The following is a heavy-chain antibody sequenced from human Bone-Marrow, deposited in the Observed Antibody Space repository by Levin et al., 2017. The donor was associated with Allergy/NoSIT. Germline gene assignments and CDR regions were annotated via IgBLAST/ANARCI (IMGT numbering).Heavy chain of an antibody. CDR1: GFTFDDYA. Sequence: PGGSLRLSCAASGFTFDDYAMHWVRQAPGKGLEWVSGISWNSGSIGYADSVKGRFTISRDNAKNSLYLQMNSLRAEDTALYYCAKVFSSSWYAGSFDIWGQGTMVTVSS. CDR3: AKVFSSSWYAGSFDI. J-gene: IGHJ3*02. V-gene: IGHV3-9*01. D-gene: IGHD6-13*01. CDR2: ISWNSGSI.